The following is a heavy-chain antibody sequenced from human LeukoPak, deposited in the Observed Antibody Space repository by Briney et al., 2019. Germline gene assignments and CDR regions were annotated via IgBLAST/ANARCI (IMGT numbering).Heavy chain of an antibody. J-gene: IGHJ6*03. CDR2: IIPIFGTA. V-gene: IGHV1-69*13. CDR1: GGTFSSYA. D-gene: IGHD5-18*01. CDR3: AREVELWSQNYYYYYMDV. Sequence: SVKVSCKASGGTFSSYAISWVRQAPGQGLEWMGGIIPIFGTANYAQKFQGRVMITADESTSTAYMELSSLRSEDNTVYYCAREVELWSQNYYYYYMDVWGKGTTVTISS.